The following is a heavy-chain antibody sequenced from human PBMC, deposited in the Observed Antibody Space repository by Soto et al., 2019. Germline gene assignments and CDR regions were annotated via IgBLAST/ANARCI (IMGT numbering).Heavy chain of an antibody. CDR1: GGSFSGYH. CDR2: VNLSGNT. V-gene: IGHV4-34*01. J-gene: IGHJ4*02. Sequence: PSETLSLTCAVYGGSFSGYHWSWIRQSPGKGLEWIGEVNLSGNTYYNPSFKTRVTMSVDASKNQFSLKMGSLTAADTAIYYCARSPTFYNYVWGNSTYWGQGALVTVSS. D-gene: IGHD3-16*01. CDR3: ARSPTFYNYVWGNSTY.